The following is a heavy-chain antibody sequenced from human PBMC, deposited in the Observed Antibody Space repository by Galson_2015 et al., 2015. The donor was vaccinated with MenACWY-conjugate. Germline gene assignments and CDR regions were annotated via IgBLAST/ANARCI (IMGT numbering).Heavy chain of an antibody. CDR1: GFTFSSYG. Sequence: SLRLSCAASGFTFSSYGMHWVRQAPGKGLEWVAVISYDGSNKYYADSVKGRFTISRDNSKNTLYLQMNSLRAEDTAVYYCAKGGLWYSSGWYSNYYYYGMDVWGQGTTVT. V-gene: IGHV3-30*18. CDR3: AKGGLWYSSGWYSNYYYYGMDV. J-gene: IGHJ6*02. D-gene: IGHD6-19*01. CDR2: ISYDGSNK.